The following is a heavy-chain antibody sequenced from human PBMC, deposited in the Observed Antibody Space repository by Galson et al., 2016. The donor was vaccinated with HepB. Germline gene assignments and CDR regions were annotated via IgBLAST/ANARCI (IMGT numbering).Heavy chain of an antibody. CDR1: GFAFNTFA. V-gene: IGHV3-30*04. CDR2: ISYDGSNK. CDR3: ARDRS. D-gene: IGHD3-16*02. J-gene: IGHJ1*01. Sequence: SLRLSCAASGFAFNTFALHWVRQAPGKGLEWVALISYDGSNKYYADSVKGQFTISRDNSENTLSLQMNSLLTDDTAVYYCARDRSWGQGTLVIVSS.